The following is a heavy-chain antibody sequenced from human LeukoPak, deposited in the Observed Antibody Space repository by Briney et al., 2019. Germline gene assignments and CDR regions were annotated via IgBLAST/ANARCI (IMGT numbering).Heavy chain of an antibody. CDR3: AKGIELWLKYFDH. Sequence: QPGGSLRLSCVASGFSFSSYVMNWVRQAPGTGLEWVSAISGNGGSTYYADSVKGRFTISRDNSKNTLSLQMNSLRAEDTTVYYCAKGIELWLKYFDHWGQGTLVTASS. J-gene: IGHJ4*02. V-gene: IGHV3-23*01. CDR1: GFSFSSYV. D-gene: IGHD5-18*01. CDR2: ISGNGGST.